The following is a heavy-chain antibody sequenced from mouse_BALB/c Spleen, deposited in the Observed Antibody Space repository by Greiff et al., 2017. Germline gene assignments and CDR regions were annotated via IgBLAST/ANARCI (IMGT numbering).Heavy chain of an antibody. Sequence: EVKVVESGGGLVKPGGSLKLSCAASGFTFSSYAMSWVRQTPEKRLEWVASISSGGSTYYPDSVKGRFTISRDNARNILYLQMSSLRSEDTAMYYCARVDYGSRRYFDVWGAGTTVTVSS. CDR2: ISSGGST. CDR3: ARVDYGSRRYFDV. V-gene: IGHV5-6-5*01. D-gene: IGHD1-1*01. CDR1: GFTFSSYA. J-gene: IGHJ1*01.